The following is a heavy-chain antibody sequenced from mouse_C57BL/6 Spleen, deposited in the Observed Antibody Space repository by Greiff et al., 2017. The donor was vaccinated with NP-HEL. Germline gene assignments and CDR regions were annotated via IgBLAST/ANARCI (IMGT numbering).Heavy chain of an antibody. V-gene: IGHV1-81*01. CDR1: GYTFTSYG. CDR3: ARRGITTVVNFDV. Sequence: QVQLQQSGAELARPGASVKLSCKSSGYTFTSYGISWVKQRTGQGLEWIGEIYPRSGNTYYNEKFKGKATLTADKSSSTAYMELRSLTSEDSAVYFCARRGITTVVNFDVWGTGTTVTVSS. CDR2: IYPRSGNT. J-gene: IGHJ1*03. D-gene: IGHD1-1*01.